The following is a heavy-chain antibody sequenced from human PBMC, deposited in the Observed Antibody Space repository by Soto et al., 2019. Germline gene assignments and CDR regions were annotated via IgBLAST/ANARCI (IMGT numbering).Heavy chain of an antibody. J-gene: IGHJ4*02. CDR3: AGESGSVTQVPLRD. V-gene: IGHV1-69*01. D-gene: IGHD2-21*02. CDR2: IIPIYDSP. Sequence: VQLVQSGAEVRQPGSSVRVSCKASGGTFSTYSVTWVRQAPGQGLEWMGGIIPIYDSPYYAQKFLGRVSLTADASTNTAYMVVSRLTSEDTAVYFCAGESGSVTQVPLRDWGQGTLVLVSS. CDR1: GGTFSTYS.